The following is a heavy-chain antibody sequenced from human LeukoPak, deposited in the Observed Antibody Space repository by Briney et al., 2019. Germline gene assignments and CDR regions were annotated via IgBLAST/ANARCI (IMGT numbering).Heavy chain of an antibody. CDR2: IYSGGST. CDR1: GFTVSSNY. J-gene: IGHJ3*02. V-gene: IGHV3-66*01. Sequence: GGSLRLSCVASGFTVSSNYMSWVRQAPGKGLEWVSVIYSGGSTYYADSVKGRFTISRDKSKNTLYLQMNSLRAEDTAVYYCARDPRAMVRGVNTFDIWGQGTMATVSS. D-gene: IGHD3-10*01. CDR3: ARDPRAMVRGVNTFDI.